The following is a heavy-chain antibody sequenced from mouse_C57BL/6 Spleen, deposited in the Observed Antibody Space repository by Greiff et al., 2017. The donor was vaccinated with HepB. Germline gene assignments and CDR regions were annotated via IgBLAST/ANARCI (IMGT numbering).Heavy chain of an antibody. CDR2: INPDNGGT. J-gene: IGHJ2*01. CDR3: ARSRWSFDY. CDR1: GYTFTDYY. Sequence: EVQLQQSGPELVKPGASVKISCKASGYTFTDYYMNWVKQSHGKSLEWIGDINPDNGGTSYNQKFKGKATLTVDKSSSTAYMELRSLTSEDSAVYYCARSRWSFDYGGQGTTLTVSS. V-gene: IGHV1-26*01. D-gene: IGHD2-3*01.